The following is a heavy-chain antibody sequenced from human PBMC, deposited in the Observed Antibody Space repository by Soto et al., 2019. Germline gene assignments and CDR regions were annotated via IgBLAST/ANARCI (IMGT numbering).Heavy chain of an antibody. Sequence: EVQLVESGGGLVQPGGSLRLSCAASGFTLSSYSMHWVRQAPGKGLEWVSYISGSGGTIYYADSVKGRFTISRDNAKNSLSLKMNGLRDEDTAVYFCARETGLRSSGWSYYFDFWGQGTRVTVAS. V-gene: IGHV3-48*02. CDR2: ISGSGGTI. CDR3: ARETGLRSSGWSYYFDF. CDR1: GFTLSSYS. D-gene: IGHD6-19*01. J-gene: IGHJ4*02.